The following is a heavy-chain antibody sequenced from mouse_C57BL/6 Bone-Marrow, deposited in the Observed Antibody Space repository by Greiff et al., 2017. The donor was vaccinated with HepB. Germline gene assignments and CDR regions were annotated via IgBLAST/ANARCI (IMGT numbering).Heavy chain of an antibody. D-gene: IGHD2-5*01. Sequence: VQLQQSGPELVKPGASVKISCKASGYTFTDYYMNWVKQSHGKSLEWIGDINPNNGGTSYNQKFKGKATLTVDKSSSTAYMELRSLTSEDSAVYYCARKGIYYSNFFAYWGQGTLVTVSA. CDR1: GYTFTDYY. CDR3: ARKGIYYSNFFAY. CDR2: INPNNGGT. V-gene: IGHV1-26*01. J-gene: IGHJ3*01.